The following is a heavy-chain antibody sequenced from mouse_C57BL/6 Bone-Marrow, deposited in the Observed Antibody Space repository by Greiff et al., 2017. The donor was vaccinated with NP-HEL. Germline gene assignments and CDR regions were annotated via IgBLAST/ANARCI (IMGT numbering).Heavy chain of an antibody. D-gene: IGHD1-1*01. Sequence: VKLMESGAELVKPGASVKISCKASGYAFSSYWMNWVKQRPGKGLEWIGQIYPGDGDTNYNGKFKGKATLTADKSSSTAYMQLSSLTSEDSAVYFCARSSYYYGSSYDYWGQGTTLTVSS. CDR1: GYAFSSYW. CDR2: IYPGDGDT. CDR3: ARSSYYYGSSYDY. J-gene: IGHJ2*01. V-gene: IGHV1-80*01.